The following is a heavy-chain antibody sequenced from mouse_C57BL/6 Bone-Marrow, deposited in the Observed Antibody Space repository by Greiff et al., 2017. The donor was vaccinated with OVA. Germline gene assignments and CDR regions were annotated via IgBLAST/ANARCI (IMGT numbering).Heavy chain of an antibody. CDR2: IDPANGNT. J-gene: IGHJ1*03. Sequence: VQLQQSVAELVRPGASVKLSCTASGFNIKNTYMHWVKQRPEQGLAWIGRIDPANGNTKYAPKFQGKATITADTSSNTAYLQLSSLTSEDTAIYYCASRGYSNSFYWYFDVWGTGTTVTVSS. CDR1: GFNIKNTY. D-gene: IGHD2-5*01. V-gene: IGHV14-3*01. CDR3: ASRGYSNSFYWYFDV.